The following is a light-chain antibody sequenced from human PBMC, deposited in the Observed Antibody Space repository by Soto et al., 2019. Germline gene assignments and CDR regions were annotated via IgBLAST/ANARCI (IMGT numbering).Light chain of an antibody. CDR2: DES. J-gene: IGLJ1*01. CDR3: HVWDSTNDPPDV. CDR1: NIGGKS. Sequence: SYELTQAPSVSVAPGQTARITCGGNNIGGKSVHWYQLKPGQAPVLVVYDESDRPSGIPERVSGSKSGSRATLTISRVEAGDEADYFCHVWDSTNDPPDVFGPGTKLTVL. V-gene: IGLV3-21*02.